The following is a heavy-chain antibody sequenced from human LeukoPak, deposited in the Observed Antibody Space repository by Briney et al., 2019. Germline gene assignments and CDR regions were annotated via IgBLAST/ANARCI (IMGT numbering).Heavy chain of an antibody. CDR3: ARGGRLGYCSSTSCPFDY. Sequence: SQTLSLTCTVSGGSISSGSYYWSWIRQPAGKGLEWIGRIYTSGSTNYNPSLKSRVTISVDTSKNQFSLKLSSVTAADTAVYYCARGGRLGYCSSTSCPFDYWGQGTLVTVSS. D-gene: IGHD2-2*01. J-gene: IGHJ4*02. CDR1: GGSISSGSYY. V-gene: IGHV4-61*02. CDR2: IYTSGST.